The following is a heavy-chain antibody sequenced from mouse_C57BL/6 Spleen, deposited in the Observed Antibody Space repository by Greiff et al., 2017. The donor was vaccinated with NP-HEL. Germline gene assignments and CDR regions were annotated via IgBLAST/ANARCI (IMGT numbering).Heavy chain of an antibody. J-gene: IGHJ3*01. CDR3: ARSLTGTDAY. D-gene: IGHD4-1*01. V-gene: IGHV1-64*01. CDR2: IHPNSGST. Sequence: QVQLQQPGAELVKPGASVKLSCKASGYTFTSYWMHWVKQRPGQGLEWIGMIHPNSGSTNYNEKFKSKATLTVDKSTSTAYMQLSSLTSEDSAVYYCARSLTGTDAYWGQGTLVTVSA. CDR1: GYTFTSYW.